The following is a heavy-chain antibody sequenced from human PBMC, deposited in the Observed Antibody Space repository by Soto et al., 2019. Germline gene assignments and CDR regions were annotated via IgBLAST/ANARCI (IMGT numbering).Heavy chain of an antibody. D-gene: IGHD3-10*01. J-gene: IGHJ4*02. CDR3: TRGPRPISTGTGAY. V-gene: IGHV3-74*01. CDR1: GFIFKMYW. CDR2: IYNDGTYS. Sequence: GGSLRLSXAASGFIFKMYWMHWVRQSPGRGLVWISRIYNDGTYSDYADSVRGRFTISRDNVNDTLYLQMNNLRAEDSGLYYCTRGPRPISTGTGAYWGQGTQVTVSS.